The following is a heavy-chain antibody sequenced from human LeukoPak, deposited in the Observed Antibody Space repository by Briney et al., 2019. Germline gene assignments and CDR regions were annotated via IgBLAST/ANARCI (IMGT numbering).Heavy chain of an antibody. V-gene: IGHV3-20*01. CDR3: ARDDIAAAAFDP. D-gene: IGHD6-13*01. Sequence: GGSLRLSCSASGFTFDDYGMSWVRQAPGKGLDWVSGINWNGGSTGYADSVKGRFTISRDNAKNSLYLQMNSLRAEDTALYHCARDDIAAAAFDPWGQGTLVTVSS. CDR1: GFTFDDYG. CDR2: INWNGGST. J-gene: IGHJ5*02.